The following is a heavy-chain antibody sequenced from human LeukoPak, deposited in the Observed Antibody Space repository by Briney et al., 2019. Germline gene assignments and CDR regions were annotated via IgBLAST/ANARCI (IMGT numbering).Heavy chain of an antibody. J-gene: IGHJ4*02. CDR2: ISSSSYI. Sequence: PGGSLRLSCAASGFTLSSYGMNWVRQAPGKGLEWISSISSSSYIYYADSVKGRFTISRDNAKNSLYLQMNSLRAEDTAVYYCARDRVEMATSPFRNWGQGTLVTVSS. V-gene: IGHV3-21*01. CDR3: ARDRVEMATSPFRN. CDR1: GFTLSSYG. D-gene: IGHD5-24*01.